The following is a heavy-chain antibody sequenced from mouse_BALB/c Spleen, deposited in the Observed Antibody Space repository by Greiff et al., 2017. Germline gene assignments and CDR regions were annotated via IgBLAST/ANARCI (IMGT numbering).Heavy chain of an antibody. J-gene: IGHJ2*01. CDR2: ISSGGST. V-gene: IGHV5-6-5*01. D-gene: IGHD3-1*01. CDR1: GFTFSSYA. Sequence: DVQLVESGGGLVKPGGSLKLSCAASGFTFSSYAMSWVRQTPEKRLEWVASISSGGSTYYPDSVKGRFTISRDNARNILYLQMSSLRSEDTAMYYCARGGLGRLDYWGQGTTLTVSS. CDR3: ARGGLGRLDY.